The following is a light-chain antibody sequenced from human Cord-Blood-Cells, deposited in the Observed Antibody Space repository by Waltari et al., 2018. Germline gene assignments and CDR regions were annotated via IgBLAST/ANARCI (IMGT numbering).Light chain of an antibody. J-gene: IGKJ3*01. Sequence: DIQMTQSPSTLSASVGHRVTITCLASQSISSWLAWYQQKPGKAPKLLIYKASSLESGVPSRFSGSGSGTEFTLTISSLQPDDFATYYCQQYNSYSPITFGPGTKVDIK. CDR3: QQYNSYSPIT. CDR1: QSISSW. V-gene: IGKV1-5*03. CDR2: KAS.